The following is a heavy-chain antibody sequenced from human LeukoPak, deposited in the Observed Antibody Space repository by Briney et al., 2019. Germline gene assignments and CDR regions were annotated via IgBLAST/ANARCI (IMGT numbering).Heavy chain of an antibody. D-gene: IGHD2-15*01. V-gene: IGHV1-8*01. CDR1: GYTFTSYD. CDR2: MNPNSGNT. J-gene: IGHJ3*02. Sequence: ASVKVSCKASGYTFTSYDINWVRQATGHGLEWMGWMNPNSGNTGYAQNFQGRVTMTRNTSISTAYMELSSLRSEDTAVYYCARPAESCSSSSCSPNDAFDNWGQGTMVIVSS. CDR3: ARPAESCSSSSCSPNDAFDN.